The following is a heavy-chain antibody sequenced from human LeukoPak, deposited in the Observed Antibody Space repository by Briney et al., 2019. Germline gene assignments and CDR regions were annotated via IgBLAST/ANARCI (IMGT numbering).Heavy chain of an antibody. CDR1: GFSFVNNA. J-gene: IGHJ4*02. V-gene: IGHV3-23*01. CDR2: ICASGRCT. Sequence: PGGSLRLSCAASGFSFVNNAMGWVRQAPGKGLEWVSGICASGRCTFYAAPVRGRFTVSRDNFKNSLYLQMNNLRAEDTAVYYCAKYINVPGTQPLGDYWGQGALVTVSS. CDR3: AKYINVPGTQPLGDY. D-gene: IGHD1-1*01.